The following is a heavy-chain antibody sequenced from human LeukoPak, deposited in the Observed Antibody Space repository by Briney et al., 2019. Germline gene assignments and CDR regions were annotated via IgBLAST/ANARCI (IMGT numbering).Heavy chain of an antibody. Sequence: GGSLRLSCAASGFTFSSYGMSWVRQAPGKGLEWVSAISGSGGSTYYADSVKGRFTISRDNSKNTLYLQMNSLRAEDTAVYYCAKDILVGSGSYGNLDYWGQGTLVTVSS. CDR1: GFTFSSYG. D-gene: IGHD3-10*01. V-gene: IGHV3-23*01. CDR3: AKDILVGSGSYGNLDY. J-gene: IGHJ4*02. CDR2: ISGSGGST.